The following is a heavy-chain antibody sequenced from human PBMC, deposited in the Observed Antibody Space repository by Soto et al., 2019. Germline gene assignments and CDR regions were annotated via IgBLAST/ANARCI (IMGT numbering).Heavy chain of an antibody. Sequence: HPGGSLRLSCAASGFTFSSYGMHWVRQAPGKGLEWVAVISYDGSNKYYADSVKGRFTISRDNSKNTLYLQMNSLRAEDTAVYYCAKDDYYDSPGGFDYWGQGTLVTVSS. V-gene: IGHV3-30*18. J-gene: IGHJ4*02. CDR1: GFTFSSYG. D-gene: IGHD3-22*01. CDR3: AKDDYYDSPGGFDY. CDR2: ISYDGSNK.